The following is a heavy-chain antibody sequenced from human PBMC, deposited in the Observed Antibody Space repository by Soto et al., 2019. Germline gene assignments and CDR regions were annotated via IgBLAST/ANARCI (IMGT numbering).Heavy chain of an antibody. D-gene: IGHD2-15*01. J-gene: IGHJ6*03. CDR3: ARGDCSGGNRPSGYYMDV. V-gene: IGHV1-46*03. Sequence: GASVKVSCKASGYTFSSYFMHWVRLAPGQGLEWMGIINPSGGSTRYAQKFQGRVTVTRDTSTSTVYMELSSLGSEDTAVYYCARGDCSGGNRPSGYYMDVWGKGTTVTVSS. CDR1: GYTFSSYF. CDR2: INPSGGST.